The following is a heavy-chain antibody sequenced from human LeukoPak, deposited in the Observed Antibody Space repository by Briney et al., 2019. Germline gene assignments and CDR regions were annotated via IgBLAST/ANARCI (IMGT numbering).Heavy chain of an antibody. V-gene: IGHV3-21*01. CDR2: ISSSSSYI. CDR1: GFTFSSYS. CDR3: ARDRWSEEMDYGADDAFDI. J-gene: IGHJ3*02. D-gene: IGHD4-17*01. Sequence: GGSLRLSCAASGFTFSSYSMNWVRQVPGKGLEWVSSISSSSSYIYYADSVKGRFTISRDNAKNSLYLQMNSLRAEDTAVYYCARDRWSEEMDYGADDAFDIWGQGTMVTVSS.